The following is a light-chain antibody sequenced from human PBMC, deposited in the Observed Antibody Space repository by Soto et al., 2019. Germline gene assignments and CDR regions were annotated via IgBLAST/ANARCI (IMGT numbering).Light chain of an antibody. CDR1: ESVRQY. V-gene: IGKV3-11*01. CDR3: QQRSNWPPGYT. Sequence: EIALTQTPATLSLSPGERATLSCRASESVRQYLAWYQQKPGQAPRLLIYDASSRAIGIPARFSGSGSGTDFTLTISSLEPEDFAVYYCQQRSNWPPGYTFGQGTKLEMK. J-gene: IGKJ2*01. CDR2: DAS.